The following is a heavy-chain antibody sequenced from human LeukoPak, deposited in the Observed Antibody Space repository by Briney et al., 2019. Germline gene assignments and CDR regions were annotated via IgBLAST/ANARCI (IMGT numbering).Heavy chain of an antibody. V-gene: IGHV3-30-3*01. D-gene: IGHD6-13*01. Sequence: PGGSLRLSCAASGFTFSSYAMHWVRQAPGKGLEWVAVISYDGSNKYYADSVKGRFTISRDNSKNTLYLQMNSLRAEDTAVYYCARDRGGAAAKHYYYGMDVWGQGTTVTVSS. J-gene: IGHJ6*02. CDR3: ARDRGGAAAKHYYYGMDV. CDR1: GFTFSSYA. CDR2: ISYDGSNK.